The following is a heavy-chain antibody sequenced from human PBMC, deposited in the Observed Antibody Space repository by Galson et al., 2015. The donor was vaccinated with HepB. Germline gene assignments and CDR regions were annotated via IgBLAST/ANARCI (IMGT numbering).Heavy chain of an antibody. Sequence: SLRLSCAASGFAFSHYVMSWVRQAPGQGLEWVSTISASGDDTYYADPVKGRFTISRDNSKNTLNVQMNSLRADDTAVYYCAAGYYYGDLGRDWGQGTLVIVSS. CDR1: GFAFSHYV. D-gene: IGHD3-22*01. CDR3: AAGYYYGDLGRD. V-gene: IGHV3-23*01. CDR2: ISASGDDT. J-gene: IGHJ4*02.